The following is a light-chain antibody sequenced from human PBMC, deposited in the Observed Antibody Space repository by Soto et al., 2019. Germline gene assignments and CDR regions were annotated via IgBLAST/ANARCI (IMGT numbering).Light chain of an antibody. CDR2: GAS. CDR1: QSVSSN. Sequence: EIVMTQSPATLSVSPGERATLSCSASQSVSSNLAWYQQKPGQAPSLLIYGASTRATGIPARFSGSGSGTEFTLTISSLQFEDFAVYDCQQYNNWPPYTFGEGTKLEIK. J-gene: IGKJ2*01. CDR3: QQYNNWPPYT. V-gene: IGKV3-15*01.